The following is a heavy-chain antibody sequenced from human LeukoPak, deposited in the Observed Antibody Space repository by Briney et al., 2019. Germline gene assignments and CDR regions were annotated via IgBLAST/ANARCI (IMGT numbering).Heavy chain of an antibody. CDR1: GYTFTSYA. CDR2: IIPNGDT. J-gene: IGHJ4*02. V-gene: IGHV1-2*02. CDR3: ARDIGDYYGSGSYWLL. D-gene: IGHD3-10*01. Sequence: ASVKVSCKASGYTFTSYAMHWVRQAPGQGLEWMGWIIPNGDTNYPQKFQGRVAITRDTSVSTAYMDLSRLTSDDTAVYYCARDIGDYYGSGSYWLLWGQGTLVTVAS.